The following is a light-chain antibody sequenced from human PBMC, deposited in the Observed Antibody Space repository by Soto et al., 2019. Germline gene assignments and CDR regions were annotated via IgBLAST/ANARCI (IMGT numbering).Light chain of an antibody. Sequence: DIQMTQSPSSLSASVGDRVTIACQASHNIYNYLNWYHQKPGKAPKLLIFDASNLERGVPSRFSGSGSRTHFSLSINNLQPDDFATYYCQQYYTYTWTFGQGTKVDIK. V-gene: IGKV1-33*01. CDR1: HNIYNY. CDR2: DAS. J-gene: IGKJ1*01. CDR3: QQYYTYTWT.